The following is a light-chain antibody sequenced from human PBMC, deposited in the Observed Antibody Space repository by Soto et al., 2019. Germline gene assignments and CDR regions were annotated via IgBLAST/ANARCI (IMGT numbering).Light chain of an antibody. V-gene: IGKV1-9*01. CDR2: AAS. J-gene: IGKJ4*01. Sequence: QLTQSPSSLSASVGDRVTITCRASQSIGTSLAWYQQKPEKAPNLLISAASTLQSGVPSRFRARGSGTDFALTISSLQPEDFATYYCQQLNSYPFTFGGGTKVEI. CDR1: QSIGTS. CDR3: QQLNSYPFT.